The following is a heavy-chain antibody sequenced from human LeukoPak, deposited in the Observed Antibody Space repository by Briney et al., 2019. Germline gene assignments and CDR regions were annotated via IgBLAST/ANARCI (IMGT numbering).Heavy chain of an antibody. D-gene: IGHD3-22*01. CDR3: ARVGYDRSGYYYSFFDV. CDR2: IWYDGSNK. Sequence: PGGSLRLSCAASGFTFSSYGMHWVRQAPGKGLEWVAVIWYDGSNKYYADSVKGRFTISRDNSENTLYLQMHSLGAEDTAVYYCARVGYDRSGYYYSFFDVWGQGTQVTVSS. V-gene: IGHV3-33*01. J-gene: IGHJ4*02. CDR1: GFTFSSYG.